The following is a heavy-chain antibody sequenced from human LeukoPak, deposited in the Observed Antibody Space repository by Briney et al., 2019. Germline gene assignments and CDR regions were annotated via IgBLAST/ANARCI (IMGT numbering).Heavy chain of an antibody. CDR3: ARDLYGESTDY. D-gene: IGHD4-17*01. V-gene: IGHV4-4*07. J-gene: IGHJ4*02. CDR2: VYTSGST. Sequence: SETLSLTCTVSGDSISSYYWSWIRQPTGKGLEWIGRVYTSGSTNYNPSLRSRVTMSGDTSKNQFSLKLSSVTAADTAVYYCARDLYGESTDYWGQGTLTTVSS. CDR1: GDSISSYY.